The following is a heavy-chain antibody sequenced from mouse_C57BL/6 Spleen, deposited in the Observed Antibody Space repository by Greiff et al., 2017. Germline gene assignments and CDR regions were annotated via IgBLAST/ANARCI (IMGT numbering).Heavy chain of an antibody. CDR2: IDPENGDT. CDR1: GFNIKDDY. Sequence: VQLQQSGAELVRPGASVKLSCTASGFNIKDDYMHWVKQRPEQGLEWIGWIDPENGDTEYASKVQGKATITADTSSNTAYLQLSSLTSEDTAVYYCTFSGYFDVWGTGTTVTVSS. J-gene: IGHJ1*03. V-gene: IGHV14-4*01. CDR3: TFSGYFDV.